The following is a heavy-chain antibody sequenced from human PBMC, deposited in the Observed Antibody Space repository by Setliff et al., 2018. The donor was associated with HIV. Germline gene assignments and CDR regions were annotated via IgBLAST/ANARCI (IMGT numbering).Heavy chain of an antibody. CDR3: ARHLYYYDNDGYLQPFYYMDV. V-gene: IGHV4-59*08. J-gene: IGHJ6*03. CDR1: GGSSSSYY. CDR2: IYHSGST. D-gene: IGHD3-22*01. Sequence: ASETLSLTCTVSGGSSSSYYWSWIRQPPGKGLEWIGYIYHSGSTSYNPSLKSRVTISVGASKNQFSLRLTSVTAADTAVYYCARHLYYYDNDGYLQPFYYMDVWGKGTTVTVSS.